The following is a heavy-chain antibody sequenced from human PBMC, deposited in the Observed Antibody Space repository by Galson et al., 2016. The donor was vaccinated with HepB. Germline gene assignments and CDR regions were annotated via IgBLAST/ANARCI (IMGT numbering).Heavy chain of an antibody. V-gene: IGHV3-9*01. Sequence: SLRLSCAASGFIFGGYAMHWVRQAPGKGLEWVSGITWNSGAIAYADSVKGRFTISRDNAKNTLYLQMNSLRGDDTALYYCAKDKVSFYYYGMDVWGQGTTVTVSS. CDR3: AKDKVSFYYYGMDV. J-gene: IGHJ6*02. CDR2: ITWNSGAI. D-gene: IGHD2-8*01. CDR1: GFIFGGYA.